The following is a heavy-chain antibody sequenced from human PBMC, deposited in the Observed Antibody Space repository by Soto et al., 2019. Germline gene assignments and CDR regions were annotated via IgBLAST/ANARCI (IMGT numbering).Heavy chain of an antibody. CDR1: GDTFSTYT. CDR2: IIPRSATS. Sequence: SVTVSCQASGDTFSTYTITWMRQAPGQGLEWMGGIIPRSATSKYAQKFQGRVTITADESTSTVYMELSTLRPDDTAVYYCARHGGYYDSSGSSGGDYYYYGMDVWGQGTTVTVSS. J-gene: IGHJ6*02. D-gene: IGHD3-22*01. V-gene: IGHV1-69*13. CDR3: ARHGGYYDSSGSSGGDYYYYGMDV.